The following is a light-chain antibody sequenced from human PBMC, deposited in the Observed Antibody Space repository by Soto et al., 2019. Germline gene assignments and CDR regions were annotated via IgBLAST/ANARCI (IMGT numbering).Light chain of an antibody. J-gene: IGKJ2*01. CDR3: HQYGSSPLT. V-gene: IGKV3-20*01. CDR2: DAS. Sequence: EIVLTQSPGTLSLSPGEGATLSCRASQRISSNFLAWFQQKPGQAPRLLIHDASSRATGIPDRFSGSGSGTDFTLSISRLEPEDFAVYYCHQYGSSPLTFGQGTKLEIK. CDR1: QRISSNF.